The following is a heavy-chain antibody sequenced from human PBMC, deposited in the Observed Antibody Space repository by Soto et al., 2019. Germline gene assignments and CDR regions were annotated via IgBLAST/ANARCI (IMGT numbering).Heavy chain of an antibody. V-gene: IGHV4-4*02. CDR3: ARARATIAAAAIFDC. J-gene: IGHJ4*02. CDR2: VYRTGST. CDR1: GGSISTSNW. D-gene: IGHD6-13*01. Sequence: QVQLQESGPGLVKPSGTLSLTCAVSGGSISTSNWWSWVRQPPGKVLEWICEVYRTGSTNYNPSLESRLTISVDKSKNQFSLKLTSVTAADTAVYYCARARATIAAAAIFDCWGQGTLVTVSS.